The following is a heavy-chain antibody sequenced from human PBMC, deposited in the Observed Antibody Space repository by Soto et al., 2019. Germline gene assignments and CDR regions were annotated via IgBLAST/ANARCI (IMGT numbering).Heavy chain of an antibody. CDR3: ARQIWFGETHAAWLDP. CDR2: IYYSGST. Sequence: PPETLSLTCTVSGGSISSSSYYWRWIRQPPGKGLEWIWSIYYSGSTYYNPSLKSRVTISVDTSKNQFSLKLSCVTAAETAVYYCARQIWFGETHAAWLDPWGQGTLVNVSS. V-gene: IGHV4-39*01. J-gene: IGHJ5*02. CDR1: GGSISSSSYY. D-gene: IGHD3-10*01.